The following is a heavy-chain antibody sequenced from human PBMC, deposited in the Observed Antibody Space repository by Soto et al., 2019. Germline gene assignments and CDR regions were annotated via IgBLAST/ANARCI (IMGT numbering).Heavy chain of an antibody. J-gene: IGHJ6*02. D-gene: IGHD3-3*01. Sequence: SETLSLTCTVSGGSISSGGYYWSWIRQHPGKGLEWIGYIYYSGSTYYNPSLRSRVTISVDTSKNQFSLKLSSVTAADTAVYYCASGQTYYDFWSGPTYYYGMDVWGQGTTVTVSS. CDR3: ASGQTYYDFWSGPTYYYGMDV. CDR1: GGSISSGGYY. CDR2: IYYSGST. V-gene: IGHV4-31*03.